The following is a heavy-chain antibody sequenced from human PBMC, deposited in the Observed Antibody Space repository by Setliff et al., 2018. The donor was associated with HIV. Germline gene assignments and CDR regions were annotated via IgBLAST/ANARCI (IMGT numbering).Heavy chain of an antibody. CDR1: GGSFSGYY. CDR2: MYHTGST. D-gene: IGHD4-17*01. CDR3: ARHRKDDYFLTAYLDS. Sequence: PSETLSLTCAVYGGSFSGYYWSWIRQPPGKGLEWIGSMYHTGSTYYSPSLNSRFTISVDTSKNQFSLKLRSVTAADTAVYYCARHRKDDYFLTAYLDSLGQGALVTVSS. V-gene: IGHV4-34*01. J-gene: IGHJ4*02.